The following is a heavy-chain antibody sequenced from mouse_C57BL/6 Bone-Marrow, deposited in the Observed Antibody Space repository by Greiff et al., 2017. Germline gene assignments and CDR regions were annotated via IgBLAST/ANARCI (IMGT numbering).Heavy chain of an antibody. CDR3: AKSNYYGSSYGYFDV. D-gene: IGHD1-1*01. V-gene: IGHV1-75*01. CDR2: IFPGSGST. Sequence: VQRVESGPELVKPGASVKISCKASGYTFTDYYINWVKQRPGQGLEWIGWIFPGSGSTYYNQKFKGKATFTVAQSSSTSYMVHSSLTSEDSAVYFCAKSNYYGSSYGYFDVWGTGTTGTVSS. J-gene: IGHJ1*03. CDR1: GYTFTDYY.